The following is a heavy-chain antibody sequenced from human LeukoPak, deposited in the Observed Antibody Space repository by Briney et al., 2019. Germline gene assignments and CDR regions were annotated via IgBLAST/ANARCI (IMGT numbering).Heavy chain of an antibody. CDR3: ARVKDPGGYYYYYYMDI. D-gene: IGHD3-16*01. Sequence: SETLSLTCAVYGGSFSGHYWTWIRQPPGKGLEWIGEINHSGSTNYNPSLKSRVTISVDTSKNQFSLKVSSVTAADTAVYYCARVKDPGGYYYYYYMDIWDKGNTVTVSS. CDR1: GGSFSGHY. J-gene: IGHJ6*03. CDR2: INHSGST. V-gene: IGHV4-34*01.